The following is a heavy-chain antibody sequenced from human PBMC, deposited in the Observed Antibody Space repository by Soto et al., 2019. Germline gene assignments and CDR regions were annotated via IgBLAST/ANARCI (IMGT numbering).Heavy chain of an antibody. D-gene: IGHD1-26*01. CDR2: INPNSGGT. V-gene: IGHV1-2*04. Sequence: GASVKGSCKASGYTFTGSYMRWVRQAPGQRVEWMGWINPNSGGTNYAQKFQGWVTMTRDTSISTAYMELNSLRDEDTAVYYCARDRVVGATIEGEAGTHFDYWGQGTLVTVSS. J-gene: IGHJ4*02. CDR3: ARDRVVGATIEGEAGTHFDY. CDR1: GYTFTGSY.